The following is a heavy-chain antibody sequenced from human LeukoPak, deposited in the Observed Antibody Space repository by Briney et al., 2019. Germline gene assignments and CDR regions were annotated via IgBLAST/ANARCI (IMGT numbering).Heavy chain of an antibody. CDR2: ISGSGSST. CDR1: GFTFSSYA. D-gene: IGHD1-26*01. CDR3: AEPSLIVGATVGFDY. J-gene: IGHJ4*02. Sequence: GGSLRLSCAASGFTFSSYAMSWVRQAPGKGLEWVSAISGSGSSTYYADSVKGRFTISRDNSKNTLYLQMNSLRAEDTAVYYCAEPSLIVGATVGFDYWGQGTLVTVSS. V-gene: IGHV3-23*01.